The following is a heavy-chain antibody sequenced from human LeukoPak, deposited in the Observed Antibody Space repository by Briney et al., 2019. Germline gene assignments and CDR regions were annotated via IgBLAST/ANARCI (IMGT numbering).Heavy chain of an antibody. V-gene: IGHV3-53*01. Sequence: PAGSLSLSCAAAGFTVITNDRTWVRQAPGKGLEWVSVLYSDGNTKYADSVQGRFTISRDNSKNTLYLEMNSLSPDDTAVYYCARGVEPLAANTLAYWGQGTLVTVSS. J-gene: IGHJ4*02. CDR2: LYSDGNT. D-gene: IGHD1-14*01. CDR3: ARGVEPLAANTLAY. CDR1: GFTVITND.